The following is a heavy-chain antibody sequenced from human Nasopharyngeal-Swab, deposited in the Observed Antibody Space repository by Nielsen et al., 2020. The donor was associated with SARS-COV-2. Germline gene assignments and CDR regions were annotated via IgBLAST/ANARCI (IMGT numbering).Heavy chain of an antibody. D-gene: IGHD5-18*01. CDR3: AKDGTGWLNYYYMDV. CDR2: ISYDGTNK. CDR1: GFTFSSYG. Sequence: GESLKISCAASGFTFSSYGMHWVRQAPGKGLEWVAVISYDGTNKYYADSVKGRFTISRDNSKNTLYLQMNSLRAEDTAVYYFAKDGTGWLNYYYMDVWGKGTTVTVSS. J-gene: IGHJ6*03. V-gene: IGHV3-30*18.